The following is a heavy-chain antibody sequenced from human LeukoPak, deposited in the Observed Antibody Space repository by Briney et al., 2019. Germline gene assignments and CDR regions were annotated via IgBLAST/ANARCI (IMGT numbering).Heavy chain of an antibody. D-gene: IGHD2-2*01. CDR2: IYYSGST. CDR3: AREGSGYCSSTSCPYYGMDV. CDR1: GGSISSGDYY. V-gene: IGHV4-30-4*01. J-gene: IGHJ6*02. Sequence: SETLSLTCTVSGGSISSGDYYWSWIRQPPGKGLEWIGYIYYSGSTYYNPSLKSPFTISVDTSKNQFSLKLSSVTAADTAVYYCAREGSGYCSSTSCPYYGMDVWGQGTTVTVSS.